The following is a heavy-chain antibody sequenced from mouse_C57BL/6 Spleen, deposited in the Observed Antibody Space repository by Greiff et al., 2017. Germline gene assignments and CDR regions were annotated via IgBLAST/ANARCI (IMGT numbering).Heavy chain of an antibody. J-gene: IGHJ1*03. CDR2: IDPETGGT. CDR1: GYTFTDYE. D-gene: IGHD1-1*01. Sequence: LVESGAELVRPGASVTLSCKASGYTFTDYEMHWVKQTPVHGLEWIGAIDPETGGTAYNQKFKGKAILTADKSSSTAYMELRSLTSEDSAVYYCTRSGSNGYFDVWGTGTTVTVSS. V-gene: IGHV1-15*01. CDR3: TRSGSNGYFDV.